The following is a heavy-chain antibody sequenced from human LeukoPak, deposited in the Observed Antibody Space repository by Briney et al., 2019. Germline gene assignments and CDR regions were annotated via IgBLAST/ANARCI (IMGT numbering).Heavy chain of an antibody. CDR1: GFTFSSYW. V-gene: IGHV3-7*01. D-gene: IGHD3-10*01. CDR2: IKLDGSEK. Sequence: GGSLSLSCAASGFTFSSYWMSWVRQAPGKGLEWVANIKLDGSEKYYVDSVKGSFTISRDNAMNSLYLQMNSLRAEDTAVYYCAGARGAHLFDYWGQGTLVTV. CDR3: AGARGAHLFDY. J-gene: IGHJ4*02.